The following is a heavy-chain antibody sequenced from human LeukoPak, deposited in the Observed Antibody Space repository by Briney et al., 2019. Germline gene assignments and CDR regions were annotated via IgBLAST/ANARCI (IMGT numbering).Heavy chain of an antibody. CDR2: IWYDGSNK. J-gene: IGHJ6*02. Sequence: PGGSLRLSCAASGFTFSSYGMHWVRQAPGKGLEWVAVIWYDGSNKYYADSVKGRFTISRDNSKNTLYLQMNGLRAEDTAVYYCAREELRFLEWLLDYYGMDVWGQGTTVTVSS. CDR3: AREELRFLEWLLDYYGMDV. D-gene: IGHD3-3*01. CDR1: GFTFSSYG. V-gene: IGHV3-33*01.